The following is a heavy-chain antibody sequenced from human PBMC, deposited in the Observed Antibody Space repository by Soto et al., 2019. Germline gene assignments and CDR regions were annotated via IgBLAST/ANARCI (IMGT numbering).Heavy chain of an antibody. J-gene: IGHJ4*02. D-gene: IGHD3-10*01. V-gene: IGHV1-69*01. CDR2: IIPLFGTA. Sequence: QVQLVQSGADVKKPGSSVKVSCQASGVTFSSETLGWVRQAPGQGLEWVGGIIPLFGTASYAPKFHGRVTITADESTSTVYMELSSLRSDDTAVYFCATELGENPASPFDAWGQGTLVTVSS. CDR1: GVTFSSET. CDR3: ATELGENPASPFDA.